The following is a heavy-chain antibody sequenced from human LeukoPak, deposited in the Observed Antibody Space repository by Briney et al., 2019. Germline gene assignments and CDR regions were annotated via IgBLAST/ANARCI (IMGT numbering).Heavy chain of an antibody. CDR1: GYTFTSYG. CDR3: AREAGSDFWSGYYY. J-gene: IGHJ4*02. D-gene: IGHD3-3*01. CDR2: INAYNGNT. V-gene: IGHV1-18*01. Sequence: GASVKVSCKASGYTFTSYGISWVRQAPGQGLEWMGWINAYNGNTNYAQKLQGRVTITTDTSTSTPYMELRRLRSDDTAVYYCAREAGSDFWSGYYYWGARNLVTVSS.